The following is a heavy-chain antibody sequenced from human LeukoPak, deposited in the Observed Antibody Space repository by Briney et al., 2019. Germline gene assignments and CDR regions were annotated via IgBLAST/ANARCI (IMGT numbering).Heavy chain of an antibody. CDR2: IYIGGST. CDR1: GGSISNYH. D-gene: IGHD2-2*01. Sequence: SETLSLTCTVSGGSISNYHWNWIRQPAGKGLEWIGHIYIGGSTTYNPSLKSRVTMSVDTSKNQFSLRLSSVTAADTAMYYCARGFCNSNSCPDFYNQHTDVWGKGTTVTVSS. J-gene: IGHJ6*03. V-gene: IGHV4-4*07. CDR3: ARGFCNSNSCPDFYNQHTDV.